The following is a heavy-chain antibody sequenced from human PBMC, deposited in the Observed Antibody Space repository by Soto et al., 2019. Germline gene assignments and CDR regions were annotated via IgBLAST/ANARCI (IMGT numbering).Heavy chain of an antibody. D-gene: IGHD3-16*02. J-gene: IGHJ5*02. CDR3: ARHRNDYIWGSYRPRDGFDP. V-gene: IGHV4-39*01. CDR2: IYYSGST. Sequence: QLQLQESGPGLVKPSETLSLTCTVSGGSISSSSYYWGWIRQPPGKGLEWIGSIYYSGSTYYNPSLKSRVTISVDTSKNQFSRKLSSVTAADTAVYYCARHRNDYIWGSYRPRDGFDPWGQGTLVTVSS. CDR1: GGSISSSSYY.